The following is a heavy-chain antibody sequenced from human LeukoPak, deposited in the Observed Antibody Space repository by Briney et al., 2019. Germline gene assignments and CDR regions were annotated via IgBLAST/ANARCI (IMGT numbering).Heavy chain of an antibody. CDR2: IHYDGSNS. D-gene: IGHD3-10*02. CDR1: GFTFSSYA. CDR3: AELGITMIGGV. J-gene: IGHJ6*04. V-gene: IGHV3-30*02. Sequence: GGSLRLSCAASGFTFSSYAMHWVRQAPGKGLEWVAFIHYDGSNSYYADSVKGRFTISRDNAKNSLYLQMNSLRAEDTAVYYCAELGITMIGGVWGKGTTVTISS.